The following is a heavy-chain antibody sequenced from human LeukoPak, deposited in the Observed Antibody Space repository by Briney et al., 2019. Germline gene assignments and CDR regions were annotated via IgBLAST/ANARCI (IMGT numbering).Heavy chain of an antibody. CDR3: ARDHVPHPGIAAVY. J-gene: IGHJ4*02. Sequence: ASVKVSCKASGYTFTGYYMHWVRQAPGQGLEWTGWINPNSGGTNYAQKFQGRVTMTRDTSISTAYMELSRLRSDDTAVYYCARDHVPHPGIAAVYWGQGTLVTVSS. D-gene: IGHD6-13*01. CDR1: GYTFTGYY. V-gene: IGHV1-2*02. CDR2: INPNSGGT.